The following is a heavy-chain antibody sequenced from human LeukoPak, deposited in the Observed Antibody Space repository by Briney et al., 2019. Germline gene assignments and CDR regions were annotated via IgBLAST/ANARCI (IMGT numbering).Heavy chain of an antibody. CDR3: AAASPSSSSSGFDY. Sequence: ASVKVSCKASGYTFTGDYMHWVRQAPGQGLEWMGRINPNSGGTNYAQKFQGRVTMTRDTSISTAYMELSRLRSDGTAVYYCAAASPSSSSSGFDYWGQGTLVTVSS. D-gene: IGHD6-6*01. CDR1: GYTFTGDY. V-gene: IGHV1-2*06. J-gene: IGHJ4*02. CDR2: INPNSGGT.